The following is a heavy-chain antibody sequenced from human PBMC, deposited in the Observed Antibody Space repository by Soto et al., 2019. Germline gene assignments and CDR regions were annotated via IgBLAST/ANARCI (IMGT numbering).Heavy chain of an antibody. CDR3: ARDREYCSGGSCLYGMDV. V-gene: IGHV1-69*13. D-gene: IGHD2-15*01. CDR1: GGTFSSYA. Sequence: SVKVSCKASGGTFSSYAISWVRQAPGQGLEWMGGIIPIFGTANYAQKFQGRVTITADESTSTAYMELSSLRSEDTAVYYCARDREYCSGGSCLYGMDVWGQGTTVTVSS. CDR2: IIPIFGTA. J-gene: IGHJ6*02.